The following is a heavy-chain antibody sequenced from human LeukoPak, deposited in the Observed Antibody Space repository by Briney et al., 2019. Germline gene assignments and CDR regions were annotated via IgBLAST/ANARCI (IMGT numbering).Heavy chain of an antibody. CDR3: ARRSVTTVDY. V-gene: IGHV3-48*01. J-gene: IGHJ4*02. D-gene: IGHD4-17*01. CDR1: GFTFDDYS. Sequence: GGSLRLSCAASGFTFDDYSMNWVRQAPGKGLEWVSFISTSSSTMYYADSVKGRITISRDNAKNSVYLQMNSLRAEDTAVYYCARRSVTTVDYWGQGTLVTVSS. CDR2: ISTSSSTM.